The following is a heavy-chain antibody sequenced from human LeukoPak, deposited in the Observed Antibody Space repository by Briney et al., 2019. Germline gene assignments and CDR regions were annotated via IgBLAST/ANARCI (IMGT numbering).Heavy chain of an antibody. CDR2: MSYDGNNK. Sequence: GGSLRLSCAASGFSFSSYAMHWVRQAPGKGLEWVAVMSYDGNNKYYADSVKGRFTISRDNSKNTLYLQMNSLRAEDSAVYYCARDIESVRSSPGYYFDYWGQGTLVTVSS. J-gene: IGHJ4*02. CDR3: ARDIESVRSSPGYYFDY. CDR1: GFSFSSYA. D-gene: IGHD6-6*01. V-gene: IGHV3-30-3*01.